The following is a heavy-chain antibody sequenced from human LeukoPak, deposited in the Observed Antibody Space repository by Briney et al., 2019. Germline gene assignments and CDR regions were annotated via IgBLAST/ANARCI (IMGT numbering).Heavy chain of an antibody. V-gene: IGHV3-21*01. CDR2: ISSSRSYI. J-gene: IGHJ4*02. CDR1: GFTFSSYS. CDR3: ARFIAAPYYFDY. Sequence: GGSLRLSCAASGFTFSSYSMNWVRQAPGKGLEGVSFISSSRSYIYYADSVKGRFTMSRDNAKNSLYLQMHPLRAEHTAVYYCARFIAAPYYFDYWGRGTLVTVSS. D-gene: IGHD6-13*01.